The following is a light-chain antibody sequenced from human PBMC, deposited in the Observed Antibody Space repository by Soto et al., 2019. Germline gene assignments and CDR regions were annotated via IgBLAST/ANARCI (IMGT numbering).Light chain of an antibody. CDR2: LGS. J-gene: IGKJ2*01. Sequence: EIAMTQSPLSLAVTPGEPASISCRSSPTLLHSNGYTYLDWYLQKPGQSPQLLISLGSNRASGVPDKFSGSGSGTDFKLKISRVEAEDVRIFYCMQGLRPMYTFGQRTKLEIK. V-gene: IGKV2-28*01. CDR1: PTLLHSNGYTY. CDR3: MQGLRPMYT.